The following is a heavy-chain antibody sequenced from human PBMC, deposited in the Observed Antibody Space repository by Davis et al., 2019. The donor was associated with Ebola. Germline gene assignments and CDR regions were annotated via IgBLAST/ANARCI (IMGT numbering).Heavy chain of an antibody. Sequence: ASVKVSCKASGYTFTSYAMHWVRQAPGQRLEWMGWINAGNGNTKYSQKFQGRVTITRDTSASTAYMELSSLRSEDTAVYYCARKSVDTADYYYGMDVWGQGTTVTVSS. CDR3: ARKSVDTADYYYGMDV. J-gene: IGHJ6*02. CDR2: INAGNGNT. V-gene: IGHV1-3*01. CDR1: GYTFTSYA. D-gene: IGHD5-18*01.